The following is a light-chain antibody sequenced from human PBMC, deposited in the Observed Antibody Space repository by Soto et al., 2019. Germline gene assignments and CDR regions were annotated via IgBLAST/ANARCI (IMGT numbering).Light chain of an antibody. Sequence: DIQMTQSPSTLSASVGDRVTITCRASQSISNWLAWFQQKPGKAPRLLIYKASNLQSGAPSRFSGSGSGTEFTLTISSLQPDDFATYYCQQHNSYPYTFGQGTKLEIK. J-gene: IGKJ2*01. CDR1: QSISNW. V-gene: IGKV1-5*03. CDR3: QQHNSYPYT. CDR2: KAS.